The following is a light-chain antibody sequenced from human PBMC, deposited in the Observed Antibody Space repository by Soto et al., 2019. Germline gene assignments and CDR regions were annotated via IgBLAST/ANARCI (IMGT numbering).Light chain of an antibody. V-gene: IGLV1-44*01. CDR2: SNN. J-gene: IGLJ2*01. CDR1: SSNIGSYT. Sequence: QSVPTQPPSASGTPGQRVTCSCSGSSSNIGSYTVNWYQHVPGTAPKLLMYSNNQRPSGVPDRFSGSRSGTSVSLAISGLQSEDEADYYCAAWDDSLNGVLFGGATKLTVL. CDR3: AAWDDSLNGVL.